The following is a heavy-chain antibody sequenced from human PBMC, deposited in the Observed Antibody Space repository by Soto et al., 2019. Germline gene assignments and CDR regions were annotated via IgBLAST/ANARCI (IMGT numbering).Heavy chain of an antibody. V-gene: IGHV1-3*01. Sequence: GASVKVSCKASGYTFTSYAMHWVRQAPGQRLEWMGWINAGNGNTKYSQKFQGRVTITRDTSASTAYMELSSLRSEDTAVYYCARVGSSSSSRTPENWFDPWGQGTLVTVSS. CDR1: GYTFTSYA. D-gene: IGHD6-6*01. J-gene: IGHJ5*02. CDR2: INAGNGNT. CDR3: ARVGSSSSSRTPENWFDP.